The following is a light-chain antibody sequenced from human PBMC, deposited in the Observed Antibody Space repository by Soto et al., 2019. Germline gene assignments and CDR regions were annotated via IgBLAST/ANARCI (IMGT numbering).Light chain of an antibody. Sequence: EIVLTQSPGTLSLSPWERATLSCRASQSVSRSSLGWYQQKPGQAPRLLIYGTSSRSTGIPERFSGSGSGTDFTLTISRLEPEDVAVYYCRQYGSAPLTFGQGTKVEIK. CDR1: QSVSRSS. V-gene: IGKV3-20*01. CDR2: GTS. J-gene: IGKJ1*01. CDR3: RQYGSAPLT.